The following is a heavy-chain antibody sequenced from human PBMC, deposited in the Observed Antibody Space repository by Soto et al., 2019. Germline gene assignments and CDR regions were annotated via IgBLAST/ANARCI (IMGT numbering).Heavy chain of an antibody. Sequence: SETLSLTCTVSGGSISSGYYYWSWIRQPPGKGLEWIGYIYYSGSTYDNPSLKSRVTISVDTSKNQFSLKLSSVTAADTAVYYCATMGTPATGLYFFEYWGQGSLVTVSS. CDR2: IYYSGST. V-gene: IGHV4-30-4*01. D-gene: IGHD2-15*01. CDR1: GGSISSGYYY. J-gene: IGHJ4*02. CDR3: ATMGTPATGLYFFEY.